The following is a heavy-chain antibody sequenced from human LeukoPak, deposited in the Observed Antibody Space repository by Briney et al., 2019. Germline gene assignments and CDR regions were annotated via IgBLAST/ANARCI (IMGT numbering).Heavy chain of an antibody. D-gene: IGHD7-27*01. CDR1: GFTFSSYA. CDR2: ISGSGGTT. J-gene: IGHJ4*02. CDR3: AKPTPGDRCWDY. V-gene: IGHV3-23*01. Sequence: WASLRLSCAASGFTFSSYAMSWVRQAPGKGLEWISAISGSGGTTYYADSVKGRFTISRDNSKNTLYLQMNSLRAEDTAVYCGAKPTPGDRCWDYWGQGTLVTVSS.